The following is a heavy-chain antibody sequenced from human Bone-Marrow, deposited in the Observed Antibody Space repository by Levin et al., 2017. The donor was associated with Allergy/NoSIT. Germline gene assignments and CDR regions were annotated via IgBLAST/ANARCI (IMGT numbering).Heavy chain of an antibody. V-gene: IGHV1-8*01. Sequence: GESLKISCKASGYTFTSYDINWVRQATGQGLEWMGWMNPNSGNTGYAQKFQGRVTMTRNTSISTAYMELSSLRSEDTAVYYCARGPNPDGYCSSTSCREYDYDGMDVWGQGTTVTVSS. CDR2: MNPNSGNT. D-gene: IGHD2-2*01. J-gene: IGHJ6*02. CDR1: GYTFTSYD. CDR3: ARGPNPDGYCSSTSCREYDYDGMDV.